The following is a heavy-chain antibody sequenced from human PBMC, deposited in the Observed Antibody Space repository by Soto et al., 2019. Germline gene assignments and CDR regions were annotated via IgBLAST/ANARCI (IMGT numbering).Heavy chain of an antibody. CDR3: ARVLYYGSGSYSPYGMDV. Sequence: QVQLVQSGAEVKKPGSSVKVSCKTSGVSFNNNGIGWVRQAPGHGLEWIGGVSPPFRTSNYARKFQGRISITADSSTGTVNMELSSLTSEVTAQYYCARVLYYGSGSYSPYGMDVWGQGTTVTVSS. V-gene: IGHV1-69*01. D-gene: IGHD3-10*01. CDR2: VSPPFRTS. CDR1: GVSFNNNG. J-gene: IGHJ6*02.